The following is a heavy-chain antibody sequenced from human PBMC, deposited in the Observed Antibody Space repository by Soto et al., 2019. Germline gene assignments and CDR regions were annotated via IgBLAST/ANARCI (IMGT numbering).Heavy chain of an antibody. CDR1: GFTFINYA. J-gene: IGHJ4*02. CDR3: AKGGDVVRPGNYLDS. Sequence: EVQLLQSGGALLQPGRSLRLSCGASGFTFINYAMNWVRQAPGKGLEWVSAISTSGADTYYADSVQGRFTISRNNSKSTLYLQMNSLRVEDTAVYYCAKGGDVVRPGNYLDSWGQGTLVTVSS. CDR2: ISTSGADT. V-gene: IGHV3-23*01. D-gene: IGHD2-2*01.